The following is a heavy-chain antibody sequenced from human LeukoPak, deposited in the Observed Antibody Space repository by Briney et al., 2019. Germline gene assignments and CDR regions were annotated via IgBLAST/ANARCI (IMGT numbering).Heavy chain of an antibody. V-gene: IGHV1-69*04. D-gene: IGHD2-2*01. Sequence: SVKVSCKASVGTFSSYTISWVRQAPGQGLEWMGRIIPILGIANYTQKFQGRVTITADKSTGTAYMELSSLRSEDTAVYYCARDDIVVVPAAMVYWGQGTLVTVSS. CDR1: VGTFSSYT. CDR2: IIPILGIA. CDR3: ARDDIVVVPAAMVY. J-gene: IGHJ4*02.